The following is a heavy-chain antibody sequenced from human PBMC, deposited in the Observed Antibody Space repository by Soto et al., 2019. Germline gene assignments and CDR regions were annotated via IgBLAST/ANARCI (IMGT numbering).Heavy chain of an antibody. CDR2: IRSKAYGGTT. CDR1: GFTFGDYA. V-gene: IGHV3-49*03. J-gene: IGHJ6*03. Sequence: GGSLRLSCTASGFTFGDYAMSWFRQAPGKGQEWVGFIRSKAYGGTTEYAASVKGRFTISRDDSKSIAYLQMNSLKTEDTAVYYCTRDRTADPYYYYYMDVWGKGTTVTVSS. CDR3: TRDRTADPYYYYYMDV. D-gene: IGHD2-2*01.